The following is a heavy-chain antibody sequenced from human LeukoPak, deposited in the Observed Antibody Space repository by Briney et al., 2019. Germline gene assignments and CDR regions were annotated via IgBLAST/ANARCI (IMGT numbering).Heavy chain of an antibody. V-gene: IGHV3-7*01. D-gene: IGHD6-13*01. CDR1: GFTFSSYW. J-gene: IGHJ4*02. CDR2: IKQDGSGK. Sequence: GGSLRLSCAASGFTFSSYWMTWVRQAPGKGLEWVANIKQDGSGKHYVDPVKGRFTISRDNAKNSMYLEMNSLRAEDTAVYYCARQNVYSSSWYPDYWGQGTLVTVSS. CDR3: ARQNVYSSSWYPDY.